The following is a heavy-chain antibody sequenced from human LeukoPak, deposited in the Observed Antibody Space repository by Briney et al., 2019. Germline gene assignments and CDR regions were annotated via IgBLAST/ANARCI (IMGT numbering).Heavy chain of an antibody. D-gene: IGHD4-17*01. Sequence: PSETLSLICSVSGGFISSYYWSWIRHPPGEGVEGIWYSYYSGSTHYNPSLKSRVTISVDTPKNQFSLKLSSVTPADTAVYYCARGNEYGDYWGLYWGQGTLVTVPS. J-gene: IGHJ4*02. CDR2: SYYSGST. V-gene: IGHV4-59*12. CDR1: GGFISSYY. CDR3: ARGNEYGDYWGLY.